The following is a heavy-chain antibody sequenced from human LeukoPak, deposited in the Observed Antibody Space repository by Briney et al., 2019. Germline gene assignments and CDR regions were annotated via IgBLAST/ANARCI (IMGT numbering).Heavy chain of an antibody. CDR2: IIPIFGTA. CDR1: GGTFSSYA. V-gene: IGHV1-69*05. D-gene: IGHD3-16*02. J-gene: IGHJ4*02. Sequence: ASVKVSCKASGGTFSSYAISWVRQAPGQGLEWMGGIIPIFGTANSAQKFQGRVTITTDESTSTAYMELSSLRSEDTAVYYCARAPGMYYDYVWGSYRSGGNFDYWGQGTLVTVSS. CDR3: ARAPGMYYDYVWGSYRSGGNFDY.